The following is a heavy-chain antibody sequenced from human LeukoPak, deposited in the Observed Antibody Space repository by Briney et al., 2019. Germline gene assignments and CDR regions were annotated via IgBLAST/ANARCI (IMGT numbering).Heavy chain of an antibody. D-gene: IGHD5-18*01. J-gene: IGHJ2*01. CDR1: GYTFTGYY. CDR2: INPNSGGT. V-gene: IGHV1-2*02. CDR3: ARDRIQLWLFDSNWYFDL. Sequence: GASVKVSCKASGYTFTGYYMHWVQQAPGQGLEWMGWINPNSGGTNYAQKFQGRVTMTRDTSISTAYMELSRLRSDDTAVYYCARDRIQLWLFDSNWYFDLWGRGTLVTVSS.